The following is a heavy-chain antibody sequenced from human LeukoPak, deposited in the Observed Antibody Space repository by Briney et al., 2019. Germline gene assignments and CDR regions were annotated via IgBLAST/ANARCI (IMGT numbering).Heavy chain of an antibody. Sequence: SQTLSLTCAVSGGSISSGGCYWSWIRQPPGKGLEWIGYIYHSGSTYYNPSLKSRVTISVDRSKNQFSLKLSSVTAADTAVYYCAREARGYYGSGREDYWGQGTLVTVSS. D-gene: IGHD3-10*01. CDR1: GGSISSGGCY. J-gene: IGHJ4*02. CDR3: AREARGYYGSGREDY. V-gene: IGHV4-30-2*01. CDR2: IYHSGST.